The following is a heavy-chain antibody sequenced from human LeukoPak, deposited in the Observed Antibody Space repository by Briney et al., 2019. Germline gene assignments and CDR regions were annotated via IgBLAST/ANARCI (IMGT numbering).Heavy chain of an antibody. V-gene: IGHV4-4*07. CDR1: GGSISNYY. J-gene: IGHJ4*02. Sequence: SETLSLTCTVSGGSISNYYWSWIRQPAGKGLEWIGHIYTSASTNYNPSLKSRVTMSLDTSKNQFSLELNSVTAADTAAYYCARVDTSGWHYFDDWGQGTLVIVSS. CDR2: IYTSAST. D-gene: IGHD6-19*01. CDR3: ARVDTSGWHYFDD.